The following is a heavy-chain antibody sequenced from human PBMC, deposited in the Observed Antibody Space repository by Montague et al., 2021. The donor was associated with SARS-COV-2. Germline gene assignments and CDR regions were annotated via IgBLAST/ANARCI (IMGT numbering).Heavy chain of an antibody. CDR2: IYGGDEK. CDR3: AHRFAGFFDH. J-gene: IGHJ4*02. CDR1: GFSLNTPEVA. V-gene: IGHV2-5*05. Sequence: PALVKPTQTLTLTCTFSGFSLNTPEVAVGRIRQPPGKALEWLALIYGGDEKRYGPSLQSRLTITRDTSKSQVVLTMTNMDPVDTATYFCAHRFAGFFDHWGQGILVTVSS.